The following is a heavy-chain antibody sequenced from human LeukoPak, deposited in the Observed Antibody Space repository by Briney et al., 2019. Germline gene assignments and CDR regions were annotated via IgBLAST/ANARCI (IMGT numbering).Heavy chain of an antibody. CDR2: INWNGGSI. V-gene: IGHV3-20*04. Sequence: GGSLRLSCAASGFTFDDYGMAWVRQAPGKGLEWVSGINWNGGSIGYADSVKGRFTISRDNAKNSLYLQMNSLRAEGTAFYYCARSYAQYCSTASCSHCDHWGQGTLVTVSS. CDR3: ARSYAQYCSTASCSHCDH. J-gene: IGHJ4*02. CDR1: GFTFDDYG. D-gene: IGHD2-2*01.